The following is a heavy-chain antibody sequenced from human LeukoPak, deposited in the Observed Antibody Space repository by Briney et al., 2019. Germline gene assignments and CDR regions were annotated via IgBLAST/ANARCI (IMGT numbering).Heavy chain of an antibody. Sequence: SETLSLTCAVYGGSFSGYYWSWIRQPPGKGLEWIGEINHSGSTNHNPSLKSRVTISVDTSKNQFSLKLSSVTAADTAVYYCARGPRITMIVVVIGYYFDYWGQGTLVTVSS. CDR3: ARGPRITMIVVVIGYYFDY. CDR2: INHSGST. D-gene: IGHD3-22*01. CDR1: GGSFSGYY. V-gene: IGHV4-34*01. J-gene: IGHJ4*02.